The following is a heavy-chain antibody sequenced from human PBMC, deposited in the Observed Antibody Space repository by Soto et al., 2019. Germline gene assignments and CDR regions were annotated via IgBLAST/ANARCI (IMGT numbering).Heavy chain of an antibody. J-gene: IGHJ6*02. Sequence: PGWSLRLSCSASGFTFNSYAMSCVRQAPGKGLEWVSSVSAGGDMTYYSDSVKGRFTISRDNSNNALFLQMNSLRIEDTALYYCARGDRGGSGSPASYYYSGLDVWGQGTTVTVSS. CDR2: VSAGGDMT. CDR1: GFTFNSYA. V-gene: IGHV3-23*01. D-gene: IGHD3-10*01. CDR3: ARGDRGGSGSPASYYYSGLDV.